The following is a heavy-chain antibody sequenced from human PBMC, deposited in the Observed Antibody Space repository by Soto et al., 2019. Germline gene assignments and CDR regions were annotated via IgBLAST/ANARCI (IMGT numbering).Heavy chain of an antibody. D-gene: IGHD3-10*01. Sequence: SETLSLTCTASGGSIXSYYWSWIRQPPGKGLEWIGYIYYSGSTNYNPSLKSRVTISVDTSKNQFSLKLSSVTAADTAVYYCARDNPYYYGSGSYLTNWFDPWGQGTLVTVSS. CDR3: ARDNPYYYGSGSYLTNWFDP. V-gene: IGHV4-59*01. CDR1: GGSIXSYY. J-gene: IGHJ5*02. CDR2: IYYSGST.